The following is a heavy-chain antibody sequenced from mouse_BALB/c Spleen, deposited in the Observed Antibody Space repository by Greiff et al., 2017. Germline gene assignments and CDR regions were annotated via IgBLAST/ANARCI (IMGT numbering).Heavy chain of an antibody. CDR2: IDPANGNT. CDR3: ARGDDDDALDY. CDR1: GFNIKDTY. V-gene: IGHV14-3*02. Sequence: VQLKESGAELVKPGASVKLSCTASGFNIKDTYMHWVKQRPEQGLEWIGRIDPANGNTKYDPKLQGKATITADTSSNTAYLQLSSLTSEDTAVYYCARGDDDDALDYWGQGTTLTVSS. D-gene: IGHD2-4*01. J-gene: IGHJ2*01.